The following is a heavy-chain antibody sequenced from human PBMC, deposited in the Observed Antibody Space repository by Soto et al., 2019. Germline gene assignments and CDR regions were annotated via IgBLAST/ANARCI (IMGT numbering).Heavy chain of an antibody. V-gene: IGHV3-11*01. Sequence: VGSLRLSCAASGFTFSDYYMSWIRQAPGKGPERVSFISGSGGTIYYADSVKGRFTISRDNAKNSLYLQMNSLRAEDTAVYYCARDSGSFWFDPWGQGTLVTVSS. CDR1: GFTFSDYY. CDR2: ISGSGGTI. CDR3: ARDSGSFWFDP. D-gene: IGHD1-26*01. J-gene: IGHJ5*02.